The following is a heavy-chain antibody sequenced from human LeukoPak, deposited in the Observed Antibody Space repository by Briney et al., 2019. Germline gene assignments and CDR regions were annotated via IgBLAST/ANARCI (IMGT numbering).Heavy chain of an antibody. CDR1: GFTFTNHD. Sequence: GGSLRLSCAASGFTFTNHDMHWVRQEAGKGLEWVSAINPAGRTYYADSVRGRFIISRENTKNSFYLQLNSLRVEDTAIYYCAREGSDEFADIWGQGTFVTVSS. CDR2: INPAGRT. CDR3: AREGSDEFADI. D-gene: IGHD3-10*01. J-gene: IGHJ3*02. V-gene: IGHV3-13*01.